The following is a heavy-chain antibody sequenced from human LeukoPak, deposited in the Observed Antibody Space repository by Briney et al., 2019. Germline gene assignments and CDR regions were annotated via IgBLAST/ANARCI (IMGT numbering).Heavy chain of an antibody. CDR1: GFTFSDYY. CDR3: ARDFPSYYYDSSGYYDAFDI. V-gene: IGHV3-11*04. CDR2: ISSSGSTI. J-gene: IGHJ3*02. D-gene: IGHD3-22*01. Sequence: PGGSLRLSCAACGFTFSDYYMSWIRQAPAKGLEWVSYISSSGSTIYYVDSVKGRFTISRDNAKNSLYLQMNSLRAEDTAVYYCARDFPSYYYDSSGYYDAFDIWGRGTMVTVSS.